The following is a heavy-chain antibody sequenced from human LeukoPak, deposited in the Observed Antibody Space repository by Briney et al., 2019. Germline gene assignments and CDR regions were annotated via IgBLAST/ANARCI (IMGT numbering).Heavy chain of an antibody. CDR1: GGSFSGYY. CDR2: INHSGST. J-gene: IGHJ4*02. V-gene: IGHV4-34*01. Sequence: SSETLSLTCAVYGGSFSGYYWSWIRQPPGKGLEWIGEINHSGSTNYNPSLKSRVTISVDTSKNQFSLKLSSVTAADTAVYYCARKIGNDYGDYEEDYWGQGTLVTVSS. CDR3: ARKIGNDYGDYEEDY. D-gene: IGHD4-17*01.